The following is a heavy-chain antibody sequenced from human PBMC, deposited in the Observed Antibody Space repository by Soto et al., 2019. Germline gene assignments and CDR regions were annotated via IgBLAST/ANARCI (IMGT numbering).Heavy chain of an antibody. J-gene: IGHJ4*02. Sequence: ASVKVSCKASGYTFTGYYMHWVRQAPGQGLEWMGWINPNSGGTNYAQKFQGWVTMTRDTSISTAYMELSRLRSDDTAVYYCAPATPSGPHPPFDYWGQGTLVTVSS. D-gene: IGHD2-15*01. CDR3: APATPSGPHPPFDY. CDR1: GYTFTGYY. V-gene: IGHV1-2*04. CDR2: INPNSGGT.